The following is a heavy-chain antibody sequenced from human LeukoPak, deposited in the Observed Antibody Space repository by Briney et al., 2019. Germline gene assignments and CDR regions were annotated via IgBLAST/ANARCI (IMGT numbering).Heavy chain of an antibody. CDR2: INSDGSST. J-gene: IGHJ3*02. CDR3: ARDEDWSGYYGAFDI. CDR1: GFTFSIYW. V-gene: IGHV3-74*01. D-gene: IGHD3-3*01. Sequence: GGSLRLSCAASGFTFSIYWMHWVRQAPGKGLVWVSRINSDGSSTSYADSVKGRFTISRDNAKDTLYLQMNSLRAEDTAVYYCARDEDWSGYYGAFDIWGQGTMVTVSS.